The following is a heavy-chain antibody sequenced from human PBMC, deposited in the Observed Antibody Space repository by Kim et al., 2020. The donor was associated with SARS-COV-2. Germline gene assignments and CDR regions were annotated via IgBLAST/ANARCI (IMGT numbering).Heavy chain of an antibody. J-gene: IGHJ5*02. V-gene: IGHV3-9*01. D-gene: IGHD6-13*01. Sequence: GGSLRLSCAASGFTFDDYAMHWVRQAPGKGLEWISGISWNSGSIGYADSVKGRFTISRDNAKNSKYLQMNSLRAEDTALYYCAKDARIAAAGIIWFDPWGQGTLVTVSS. CDR1: GFTFDDYA. CDR3: AKDARIAAAGIIWFDP. CDR2: ISWNSGSI.